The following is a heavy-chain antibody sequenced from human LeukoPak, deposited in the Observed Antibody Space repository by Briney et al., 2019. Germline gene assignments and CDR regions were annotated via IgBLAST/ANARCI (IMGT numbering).Heavy chain of an antibody. CDR3: ARERYSSYCNFDY. D-gene: IGHD2-15*01. J-gene: IGHJ4*02. CDR2: INANRGDT. V-gene: IGHV1-2*02. Sequence: VASVKVSCKASRYTLTNHPMHWVRQAPGHPREWIGGINANRGDTNYVQKFQGRVTMTRDASISIAYMELSGLRADDTAVYYCARERYSSYCNFDYWGQGTQVTVSS. CDR1: RYTLTNHP.